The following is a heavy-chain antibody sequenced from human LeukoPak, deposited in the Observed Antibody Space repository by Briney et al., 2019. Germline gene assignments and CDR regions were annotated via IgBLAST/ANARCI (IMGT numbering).Heavy chain of an antibody. CDR3: AKVAGYCSSTSCAKYRYYFDY. CDR1: GFTFSSYA. V-gene: IGHV3-23*01. Sequence: GGSLRLSCAASGFTFSSYAMSWVRQAPGKGLEWVSAISGSGGSTYYADSVKGRFTISRDNSKNTLYLQMNSLRAEDTAVYYCAKVAGYCSSTSCAKYRYYFDYWGQETLVTVSS. D-gene: IGHD2-2*01. CDR2: ISGSGGST. J-gene: IGHJ4*02.